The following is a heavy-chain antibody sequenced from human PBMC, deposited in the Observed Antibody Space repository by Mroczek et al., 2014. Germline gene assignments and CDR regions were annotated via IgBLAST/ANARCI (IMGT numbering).Heavy chain of an antibody. CDR2: IYYSGST. Sequence: QVQLQESGPGLVKPSETLSLTCTVSGGSISSYYWSWIRQPPGKGLEWIGYIYYSGSTNYNPSLKSRVTISVDTSKNQFSLKLSSVTAADTAVYYCARVYYDSSGYYKRGAFDIWGQGTMVTVSS. D-gene: IGHD3-22*01. CDR3: ARVYYDSSGYYKRGAFDI. CDR1: GGSISSYY. J-gene: IGHJ3*02. V-gene: IGHV4-59*01.